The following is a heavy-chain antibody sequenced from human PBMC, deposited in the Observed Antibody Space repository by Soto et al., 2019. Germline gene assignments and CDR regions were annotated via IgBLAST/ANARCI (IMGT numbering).Heavy chain of an antibody. CDR1: GFTFSRYS. Sequence: PGGSLRLSCAASGFTFSRYSMNWVRQAPGKGLEWVSSISSSSSYIYYADSVKGRFTISRDNAKNSLYLQMNSLRAEDTAVYYCARDGGNGYYYACRGYYYYGMDVWGQGTTVTVSS. D-gene: IGHD2-15*01. CDR2: ISSSSSYI. J-gene: IGHJ6*02. CDR3: ARDGGNGYYYACRGYYYYGMDV. V-gene: IGHV3-21*01.